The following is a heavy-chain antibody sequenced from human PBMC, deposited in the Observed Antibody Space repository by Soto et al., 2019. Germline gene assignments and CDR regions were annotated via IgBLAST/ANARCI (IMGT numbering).Heavy chain of an antibody. V-gene: IGHV3-30*03. D-gene: IGHD3-22*01. CDR1: GFTFSNYD. J-gene: IGHJ4*02. CDR3: ATDRYYHSSGYKCFEY. CDR2: ISYDGSNK. Sequence: GGSLRLSCAASGFTFSNYDMHWVRQAPGKGLEWVAVISYDGSNKYYADSVKGRFSISRDNSKNTLYLQMNSLRAEDTAVYYCATDRYYHSSGYKCFEYWGQGTLVTVSS.